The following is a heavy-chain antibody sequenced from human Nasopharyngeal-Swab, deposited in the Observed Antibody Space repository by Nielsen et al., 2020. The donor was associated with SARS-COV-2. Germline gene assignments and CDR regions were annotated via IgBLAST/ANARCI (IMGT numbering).Heavy chain of an antibody. Sequence: GGSLSPSSAASGFTFSSYWLHWVRQAPGKGLVWVSRINSDGSSTSYADSVKGRFTISRDNAKNTLYLQMNSLRAEDTAVYYCASGMVLEWLPTYWYFDLWGRGTLVTVSS. J-gene: IGHJ2*01. CDR1: GFTFSSYW. D-gene: IGHD3-3*01. V-gene: IGHV3-74*01. CDR2: INSDGSST. CDR3: ASGMVLEWLPTYWYFDL.